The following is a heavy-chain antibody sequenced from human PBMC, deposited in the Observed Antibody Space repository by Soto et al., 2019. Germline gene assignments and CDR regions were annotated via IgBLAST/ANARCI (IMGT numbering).Heavy chain of an antibody. J-gene: IGHJ4*02. CDR1: GFIFSTFG. CDR3: VRGPSRGSSLFGPLDY. D-gene: IGHD3-3*01. Sequence: PGWSLRLSCSASGFIFSTFGMFWVRQAPGQGLEYVSAIFYSGSGSYYADPVRGRFTVSRDNSKNMFYLQMSSLRVEDTALYFCVRGPSRGSSLFGPLDYWGQGTQVTVSS. CDR2: IFYSGSGS. V-gene: IGHV3-64D*06.